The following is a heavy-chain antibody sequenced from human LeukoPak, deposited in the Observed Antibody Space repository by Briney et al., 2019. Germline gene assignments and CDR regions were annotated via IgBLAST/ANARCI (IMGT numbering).Heavy chain of an antibody. CDR1: GFTFSSYG. Sequence: GGSLRLSCAASGFTFSSYGMHWVRQAPGKGLEWVAVISYDGSNKYYADSVKGRFTISRDNSKNTLYLQMNSLRAEDTAVYYCGGNNDYWGQGTLVTVSS. V-gene: IGHV3-30*03. D-gene: IGHD4-23*01. CDR2: ISYDGSNK. CDR3: GGNNDY. J-gene: IGHJ4*02.